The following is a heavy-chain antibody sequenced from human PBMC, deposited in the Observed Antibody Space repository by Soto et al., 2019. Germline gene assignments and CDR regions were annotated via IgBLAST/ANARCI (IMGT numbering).Heavy chain of an antibody. D-gene: IGHD1-26*01. CDR3: ARIVVGATVHL. J-gene: IGHJ5*02. V-gene: IGHV4-61*01. CDR1: GDSVSTDRYF. Sequence: SETLSLTCSVSGDSVSTDRYFWTWIRQPPGKGLEWIAYISYTGDTNYNPSLKSRVTISIDTSRNQFSLTLTSVTAADTAVYFCARIVVGATVHLCGQGSLVTVSS. CDR2: ISYTGDT.